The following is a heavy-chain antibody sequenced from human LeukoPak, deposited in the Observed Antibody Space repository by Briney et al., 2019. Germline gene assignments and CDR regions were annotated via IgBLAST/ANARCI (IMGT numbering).Heavy chain of an antibody. D-gene: IGHD5/OR15-5a*01. CDR1: GFTISSYA. Sequence: PGGSLRLSCAASGFTISSYAMTWVRQAPGKGLEWVSAISGGGSGTYYADSVKGRFTISRDNSKNTLYPQMNSLRAEDTAVYYCAKDSRGSSVRVFDYWGQGTLVTVSS. CDR2: ISGGGSGT. J-gene: IGHJ4*02. CDR3: AKDSRGSSVRVFDY. V-gene: IGHV3-23*01.